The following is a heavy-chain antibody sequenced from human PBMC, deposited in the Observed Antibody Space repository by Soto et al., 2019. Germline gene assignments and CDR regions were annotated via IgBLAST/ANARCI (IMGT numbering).Heavy chain of an antibody. CDR3: ARGNDGAHLYYYYYGMDV. CDR1: GYTFTSYG. Sequence: AASVKVSCKASGYTFTSYGISWVRQAPGQGLGWMGWISAYNGNTNYAQKLQGRVTMTTDTSTSTAYMELRSLRSDDTAVYYCARGNDGAHLYYYYYGMDVWGQGTTVTVSS. V-gene: IGHV1-18*04. D-gene: IGHD4-17*01. CDR2: ISAYNGNT. J-gene: IGHJ6*02.